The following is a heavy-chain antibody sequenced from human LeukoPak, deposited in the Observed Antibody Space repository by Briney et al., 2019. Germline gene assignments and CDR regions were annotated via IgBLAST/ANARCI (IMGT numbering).Heavy chain of an antibody. V-gene: IGHV3-21*01. Sequence: GGSLRLSCAASGFTFSTHSMYWVRQAPGKGLEWVSSISASSNFIHYAESVRSRFTISRDNAKNSLYLQMNSLGAQDTAVYYCARPATGYCSSAGCHWDSWGQGTLVTVSS. CDR3: ARPATGYCSSAGCHWDS. CDR1: GFTFSTHS. D-gene: IGHD2-2*01. J-gene: IGHJ4*02. CDR2: ISASSNFI.